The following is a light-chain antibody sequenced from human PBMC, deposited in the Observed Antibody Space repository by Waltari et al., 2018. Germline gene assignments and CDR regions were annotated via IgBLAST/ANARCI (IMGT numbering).Light chain of an antibody. CDR3: LQDYNYPWT. Sequence: DVVMTQSPLSLPVTLGQAASISCSSSRSLVYSDGNNYLNWFHQRPGQSPRRLIYKVSNRDSGVPDRFSGSGSGTDFTLTISSLQPDDFATYYCLQDYNYPWTFGQGTKVETK. J-gene: IGKJ1*01. V-gene: IGKV2-30*01. CDR2: KVS. CDR1: RSLVYSDGNNY.